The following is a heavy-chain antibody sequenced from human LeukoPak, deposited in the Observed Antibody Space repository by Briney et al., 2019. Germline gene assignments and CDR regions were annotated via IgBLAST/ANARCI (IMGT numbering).Heavy chain of an antibody. J-gene: IGHJ4*02. Sequence: GGSLRLSCAASGFTFDDYAMHWVRQAPGKGLEWVSLISGDGGSTYYADSVKGRFTISRDNSKNSLYLQMNSLRTEDTALYYCAKDLNTPYDILTGYPGEAWGQGTLVTVSS. CDR3: AKDLNTPYDILTGYPGEA. V-gene: IGHV3-43*02. CDR1: GFTFDDYA. D-gene: IGHD3-9*01. CDR2: ISGDGGST.